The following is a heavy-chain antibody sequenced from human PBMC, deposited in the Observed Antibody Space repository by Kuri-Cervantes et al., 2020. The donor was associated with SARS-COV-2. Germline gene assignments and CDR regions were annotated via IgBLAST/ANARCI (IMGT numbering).Heavy chain of an antibody. CDR3: ASSAAFRRLVVISQGGAFDN. Sequence: ASVKVSCKASGYIFTGYYMHWVRQAPGQGVEWRGWNNPNSGGTNYAQKFQGWVTMSRDTSISTVYMGLSRLRSDDAAVYYCASSAAFRRLVVISQGGAFDNWGQGTMVTVSS. D-gene: IGHD3-22*01. J-gene: IGHJ3*02. V-gene: IGHV1-2*04. CDR2: NNPNSGGT. CDR1: GYIFTGYY.